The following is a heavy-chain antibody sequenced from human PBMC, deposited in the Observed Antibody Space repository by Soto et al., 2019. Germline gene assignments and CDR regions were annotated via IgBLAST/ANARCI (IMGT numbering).Heavy chain of an antibody. CDR3: AKERRFGELSSPDY. CDR2: LSGSADST. D-gene: IGHD3-10*01. V-gene: IGHV3-23*01. CDR1: GFTFSSYC. Sequence: GSLRLSCAASGFTFSSYCITPGRQAPGRGLEWVSALSGSADSTYYADSVKGRFTISRDNSKNTLYLQMDSLRAEDTAVYYCAKERRFGELSSPDYWGQGTLVTVSS. J-gene: IGHJ4*02.